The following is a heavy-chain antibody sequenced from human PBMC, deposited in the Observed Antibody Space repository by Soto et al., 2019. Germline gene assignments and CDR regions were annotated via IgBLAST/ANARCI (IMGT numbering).Heavy chain of an antibody. V-gene: IGHV3-21*01. Sequence: PGGSLRLSCAASGFTFSSYSMNWVRQAPGKGLEWVSSISSSSSYIYYADSVKGRFTISRDNAKNSLYLQMNSLRAEDTAVYYCARASYCSSTSCHEFDYWGQGTLVTVSS. J-gene: IGHJ4*02. D-gene: IGHD2-2*01. CDR3: ARASYCSSTSCHEFDY. CDR2: ISSSSSYI. CDR1: GFTFSSYS.